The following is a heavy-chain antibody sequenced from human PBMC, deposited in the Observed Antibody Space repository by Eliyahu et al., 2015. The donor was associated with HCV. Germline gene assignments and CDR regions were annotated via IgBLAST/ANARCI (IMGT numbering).Heavy chain of an antibody. CDR1: GFSLSNARMG. D-gene: IGHD5-12*01. Sequence: QVTLKESGPVLVKPTETLTLTCTVSGFSLSNARMGVSWIRQPPGKALEWLAHIFSNDEKSYSTSLKSRLTISKDTSKSQVVLTMTNMDPVDTATYYCARDRGYSGYDRYYYYGMDVWGQGTTVTVSS. CDR2: IFSNDEK. J-gene: IGHJ6*02. V-gene: IGHV2-26*01. CDR3: ARDRGYSGYDRYYYYGMDV.